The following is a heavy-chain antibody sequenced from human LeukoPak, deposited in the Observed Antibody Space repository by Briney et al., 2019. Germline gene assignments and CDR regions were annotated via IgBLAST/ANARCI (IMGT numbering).Heavy chain of an antibody. Sequence: PGGSLRLSCAASGFTYSSYAMSCVRQAPGKGLEWLSAISGSGVSTYYADSVKGRFTISRDNPRNTLYLQMNSLRADDTAVYYGAPPVGSGAYFDYWGQGTLVTVSS. D-gene: IGHD3-10*01. CDR3: APPVGSGAYFDY. V-gene: IGHV3-23*01. CDR1: GFTYSSYA. CDR2: ISGSGVST. J-gene: IGHJ4*02.